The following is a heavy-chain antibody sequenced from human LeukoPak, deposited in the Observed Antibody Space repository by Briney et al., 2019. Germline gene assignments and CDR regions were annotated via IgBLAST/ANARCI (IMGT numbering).Heavy chain of an antibody. Sequence: GGSLRLSCAASGFTFSSYAMHWVRQAPGKGLEWVAVISYDGSNKYYADSVKGRFTIPRDNSKNTLYVQMNSLGDEDTAVYYCAKDQRWESPHYLDSWGQGTLVTVSS. CDR3: AKDQRWESPHYLDS. CDR2: ISYDGSNK. V-gene: IGHV3-30-3*01. J-gene: IGHJ4*02. D-gene: IGHD1-26*01. CDR1: GFTFSSYA.